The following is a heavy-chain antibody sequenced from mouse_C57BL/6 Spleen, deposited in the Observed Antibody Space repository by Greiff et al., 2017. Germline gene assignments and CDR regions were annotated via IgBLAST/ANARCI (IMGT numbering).Heavy chain of an antibody. CDR2: ISSGSSSN. D-gene: IGHD1-1*01. Sequence: DVMLVESGGGLVKPGGSLKLSCAASGFTFSDYGMHWVRQAPDKGLEWVAYISSGSSSNYYADTVKGRFTISRDNAKNTLYLQMSRLRSEDTAMYYCARPYYYGSSYGAYWGQGTLVTVSA. CDR3: ARPYYYGSSYGAY. CDR1: GFTFSDYG. J-gene: IGHJ3*01. V-gene: IGHV5-17*03.